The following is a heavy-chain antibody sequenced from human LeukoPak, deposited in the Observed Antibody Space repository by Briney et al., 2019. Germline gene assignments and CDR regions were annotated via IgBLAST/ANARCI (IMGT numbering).Heavy chain of an antibody. CDR3: AREKGLVRAAFDY. CDR1: GYSISSGYQ. V-gene: IGHV4-38-2*02. Sequence: SETLSLTCAVSGYSISSGYQWAWIRQSPGKGLEWIGSIYHSGSAHYNPSLKSRVTVSVETSKNQFSLKLSSVTAADTAVYYCAREKGLVRAAFDYWGQGTLVTVSS. J-gene: IGHJ4*02. CDR2: IYHSGSA. D-gene: IGHD1-26*01.